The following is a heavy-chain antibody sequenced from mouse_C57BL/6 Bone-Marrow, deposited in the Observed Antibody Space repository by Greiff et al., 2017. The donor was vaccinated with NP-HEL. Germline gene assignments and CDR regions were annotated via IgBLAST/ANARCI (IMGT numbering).Heavy chain of an antibody. CDR2: IDPSDSYT. D-gene: IGHD2-2*01. J-gene: IGHJ2*01. V-gene: IGHV1-69*01. CDR3: AWLPFDY. Sequence: QVQLQQPGAELVMPGASVKLSCKASGYTFTSYWMHWVKQRPGQGLEWIGEIDPSDSYTNYYQKFKGKSTLTVDKSSSTAYMQLSSLTSEDSAVYYCAWLPFDYWGQGTTLTVSS. CDR1: GYTFTSYW.